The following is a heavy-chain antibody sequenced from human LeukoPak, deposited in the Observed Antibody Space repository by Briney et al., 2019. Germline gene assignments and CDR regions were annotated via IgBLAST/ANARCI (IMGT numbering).Heavy chain of an antibody. V-gene: IGHV3-72*01. Sequence: GGSLRLSCAASGFTFSDHYMDWVRQAPGKGLEWVGRSRNRAKSYTTDYAASVRGRFTISRDDSQNSLYLQMRSLKTEDTAVYHCARADYYGSGSYYRRGDAFDIWGQGTMVTVSS. D-gene: IGHD3-10*01. J-gene: IGHJ3*02. CDR2: SRNRAKSYTT. CDR1: GFTFSDHY. CDR3: ARADYYGSGSYYRRGDAFDI.